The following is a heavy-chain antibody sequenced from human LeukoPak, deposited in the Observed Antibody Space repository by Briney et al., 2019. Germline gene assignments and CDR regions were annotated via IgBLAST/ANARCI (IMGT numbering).Heavy chain of an antibody. CDR1: GFTVSSNY. V-gene: IGHV3-53*01. CDR2: IYSGGST. D-gene: IGHD3-10*01. CDR3: ASGSGSYLTPCYYMDV. Sequence: HTGGSLRLSCSASGFTVSSNYMSWVRQAPGKGLEWVSVIYSGGSTYYADSVKGRFTISRDNSKNTQYLQMNSLRAEDTAVYYCASGSGSYLTPCYYMDVWGTGTTVTVSS. J-gene: IGHJ6*03.